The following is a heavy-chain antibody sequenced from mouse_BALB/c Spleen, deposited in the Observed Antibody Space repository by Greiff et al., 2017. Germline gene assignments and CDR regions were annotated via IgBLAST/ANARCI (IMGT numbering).Heavy chain of an antibody. J-gene: IGHJ3*01. CDR3: ARRGTHYYLFAY. D-gene: IGHD1-2*01. CDR2: ISYSGST. Sequence: DVQLQESGPGLVKPSQSLSLTCTVTGYSITSDYAWNWIRQFPGNKLEWMGYISYSGSTSYNPSLKSRISITRDTSKNQFFLQLNSVTTEDTATYYCARRGTHYYLFAYWGQGTLVTVSA. V-gene: IGHV3-2*02. CDR1: GYSITSDYA.